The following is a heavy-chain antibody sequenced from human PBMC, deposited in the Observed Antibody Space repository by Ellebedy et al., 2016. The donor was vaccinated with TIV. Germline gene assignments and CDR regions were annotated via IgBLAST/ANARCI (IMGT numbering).Heavy chain of an antibody. J-gene: IGHJ6*02. D-gene: IGHD2-15*01. CDR3: ARGHCSGSSCLYYNYGMDV. Sequence: GESLKISCAASGFTFSRYWMNWVRQAPGKGLEWVANIRQDGSDKDYVDSVKGRFTISRDNAKNSLYLQMNSLRAEDTAVYYCARGHCSGSSCLYYNYGMDVWGQGTAVTVAS. V-gene: IGHV3-7*03. CDR1: GFTFSRYW. CDR2: IRQDGSDK.